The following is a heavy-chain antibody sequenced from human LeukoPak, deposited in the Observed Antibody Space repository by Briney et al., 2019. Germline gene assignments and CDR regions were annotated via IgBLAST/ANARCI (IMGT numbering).Heavy chain of an antibody. J-gene: IGHJ4*02. D-gene: IGHD3-10*01. V-gene: IGHV3-23*01. CDR3: AKHRAYYYGSGTDY. CDR2: ISGSGGST. Sequence: GGSLRISCAASGFTFSSYAMSWVRQAPGKGLEWVSAISGSGGSTYYADSVKGRFTISRDNSKNTLYLQMNSLRAEDTAVYYCAKHRAYYYGSGTDYWGQGTLVTVSS. CDR1: GFTFSSYA.